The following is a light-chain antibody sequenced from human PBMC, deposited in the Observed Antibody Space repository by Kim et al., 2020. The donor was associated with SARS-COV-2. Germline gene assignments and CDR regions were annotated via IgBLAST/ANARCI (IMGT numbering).Light chain of an antibody. J-gene: IGKJ1*01. CDR2: GAS. CDR3: QQYHDWPT. CDR1: QSISIN. Sequence: EIVMTQSPATLSVSPGERATLSCRASQSISINLAWYQQIPGQPPRLLIHGASTRVTGIPARFSGSASGTEFTLTISSLQSEDFGVYYCQQYHDWPTFGQGTKVDIK. V-gene: IGKV3-15*01.